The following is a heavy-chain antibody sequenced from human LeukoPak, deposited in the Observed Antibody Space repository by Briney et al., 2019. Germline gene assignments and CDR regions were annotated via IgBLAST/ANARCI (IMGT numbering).Heavy chain of an antibody. V-gene: IGHV3-66*01. CDR3: ARDHGVAVAGTTGAIDY. CDR2: IYSGGST. D-gene: IGHD6-19*01. Sequence: GGSLRLSCAASGFTVSSNHMSWVRQAPGKGLEWVSVIYSGGSTYYADSVKGRFTISRDNSKNTLYLQMNSLRAEDTAVYYCARDHGVAVAGTTGAIDYWGQGTLVTVSS. J-gene: IGHJ4*02. CDR1: GFTVSSNH.